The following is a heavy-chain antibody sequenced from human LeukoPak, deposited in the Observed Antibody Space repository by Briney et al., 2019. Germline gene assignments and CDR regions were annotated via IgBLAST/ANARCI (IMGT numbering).Heavy chain of an antibody. J-gene: IGHJ4*02. CDR3: TTDKLWELTDYWGYFDY. V-gene: IGHV3-15*01. CDR1: GFTFYNAC. Sequence: GRSLRLSCAPSGFTFYNACMSWGRQGPGKGVEWGVRIKSKTAGGTTDYAAPVKLRFTISRDDSKNTLYLQMNSLKTDDTAVYYCTTDKLWELTDYWGYFDYWGQGTLVTVSS. D-gene: IGHD1-26*01. CDR2: IKSKTAGGTT.